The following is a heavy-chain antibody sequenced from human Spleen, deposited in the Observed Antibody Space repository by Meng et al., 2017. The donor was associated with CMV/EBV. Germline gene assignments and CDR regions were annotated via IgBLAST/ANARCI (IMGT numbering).Heavy chain of an antibody. D-gene: IGHD2-8*01. CDR1: GFTFSEYH. CDR2: ISSNSGSII. CDR3: AKATPNWFDP. J-gene: IGHJ5*01. Sequence: GESLKISCAASGFTFSEYHISWIRQAPGKGLEWVSDISSNSGSIIYYADSVKGRFTISRDNSKNTLYLQMNSLRVEDTAIYYCAKATPNWFDPWGQGALVTVSS. V-gene: IGHV3-11*01.